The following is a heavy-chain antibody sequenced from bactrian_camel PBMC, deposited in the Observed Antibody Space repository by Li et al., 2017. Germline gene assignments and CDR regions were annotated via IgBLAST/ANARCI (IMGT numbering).Heavy chain of an antibody. CDR1: GVIFSYC. V-gene: IGHV3S53*01. Sequence: VQLVESGGGLVQPGGSLRLSCVASGVIFSYCMGWFRQAPGKKREGVSSIDLDGSTTYADSLKGRFTISKDNAKNTLYLEMNSLKPEDTAMYYCAATPCYTWCYRGNCPRYNYWGLGTQVTVS. J-gene: IGHJ4*01. D-gene: IGHD3*01. CDR3: AATPCYTWCYRGNCPRYNY. CDR2: IDLDGST.